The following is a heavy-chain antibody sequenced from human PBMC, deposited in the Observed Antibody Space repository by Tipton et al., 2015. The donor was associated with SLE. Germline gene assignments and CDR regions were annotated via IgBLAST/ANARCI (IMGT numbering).Heavy chain of an antibody. J-gene: IGHJ3*02. Sequence: QVQLVQSGAEVKKPGASVKVSCKASGYTFTSYGISWVRQAPGQGLEWMGWISAYNGNTNYAQKLQGRVTMTTDTSTSTAYMELSRLRSDDTAVYYCARVGWDDEAALDAFDIWGQGTMVTVSS. V-gene: IGHV1-18*01. D-gene: IGHD6-6*01. CDR2: ISAYNGNT. CDR1: GYTFTSYG. CDR3: ARVGWDDEAALDAFDI.